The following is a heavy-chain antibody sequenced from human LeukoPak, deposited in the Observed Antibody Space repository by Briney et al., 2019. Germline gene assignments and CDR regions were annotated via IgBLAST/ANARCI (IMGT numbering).Heavy chain of an antibody. D-gene: IGHD3-10*01. J-gene: IGHJ4*02. V-gene: IGHV3-30*18. CDR3: AKDRIPLLMGTGFDY. Sequence: GRSLRLSCAASGFTFSSYGMHWVRQAPSKGLEWVAVISYDGSNKYYADSVRGRFTISRDNSKNTLYLQMNSLRAEDTAVYYCAKDRIPLLMGTGFDYWGQGTLVTVSS. CDR1: GFTFSSYG. CDR2: ISYDGSNK.